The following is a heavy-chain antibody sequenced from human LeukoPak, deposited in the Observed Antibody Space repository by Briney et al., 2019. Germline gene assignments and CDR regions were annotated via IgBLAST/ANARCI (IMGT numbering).Heavy chain of an antibody. J-gene: IGHJ4*02. D-gene: IGHD6-13*01. CDR3: ARDSGYSSLDY. V-gene: IGHV1-2*02. CDR2: INPNSGGT. Sequence: ASVKVSCKASGYTFTSYYIHWVRQAPGQGLEWMGWINPNSGGTNYAQKFQGRVTMTRDTSISTAYMELSRLRSDDTAVYYCARDSGYSSLDYWGQGTLVTVSS. CDR1: GYTFTSYY.